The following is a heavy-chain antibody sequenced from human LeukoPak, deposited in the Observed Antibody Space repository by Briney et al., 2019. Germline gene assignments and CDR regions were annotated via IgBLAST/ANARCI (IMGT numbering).Heavy chain of an antibody. J-gene: IGHJ4*02. CDR1: GFTFSSYG. V-gene: IGHV3-30*02. CDR3: AKGVGTTSNY. CDR2: IRSDGSNK. D-gene: IGHD4-11*01. Sequence: GESLRLSCAASGFTFSSYGIHWVRQAPGKGLEWVAFIRSDGSNKYYADSVKGRLTISKDNSKNTLYLQMNSLRAEDTAVYYCAKGVGTTSNYWGRGTLVTVSS.